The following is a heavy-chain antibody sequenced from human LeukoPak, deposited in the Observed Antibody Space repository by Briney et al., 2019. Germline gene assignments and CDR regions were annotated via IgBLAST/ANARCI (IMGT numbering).Heavy chain of an antibody. CDR1: GFTFSSYS. CDR3: AREGYSFGQLDY. V-gene: IGHV3-21*04. Sequence: KSGGSLRLSCAASGFTFSSYSMNWVRQAPGKGLEWVSSISSSSSYIYYADSVKGRFTISRDNAKNSLYLQMNSLRAEDTAVYYCAREGYSFGQLDYWGQGTLVTVSS. J-gene: IGHJ4*02. D-gene: IGHD5-18*01. CDR2: ISSSSSYI.